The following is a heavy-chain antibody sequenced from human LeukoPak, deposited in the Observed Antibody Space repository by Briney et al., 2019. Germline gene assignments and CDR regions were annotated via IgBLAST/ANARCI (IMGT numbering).Heavy chain of an antibody. CDR1: GFTFSSYG. J-gene: IGHJ4*02. CDR2: ISYDGSNK. CDR3: AKDGVIYSNPAPYFDY. D-gene: IGHD4-11*01. Sequence: GGSLRLSCAASGFTFSSYGMHWVRQAPGKGLEWVAIISYDGSNKFYADSVKGRFTISRDNSKNTLYLQMNSLRVEDTAVYYCAKDGVIYSNPAPYFDYWGQGTLVTVSS. V-gene: IGHV3-30*18.